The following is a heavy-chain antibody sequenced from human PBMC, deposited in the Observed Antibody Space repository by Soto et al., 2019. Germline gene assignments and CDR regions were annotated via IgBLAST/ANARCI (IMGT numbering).Heavy chain of an antibody. Sequence: GESLKISCKGSGDTFPSYWIGWVRQMPGKGLEWMGIIYPGDSDTRYSPSFQGQVTISADKSITTAYLQWSSLKASDTAMYYCARGYCTTTICDPWFDPWGQGTLVTVSS. CDR3: ARGYCTTTICDPWFDP. J-gene: IGHJ5*02. V-gene: IGHV5-51*01. CDR2: IYPGDSDT. D-gene: IGHD2-2*01. CDR1: GDTFPSYW.